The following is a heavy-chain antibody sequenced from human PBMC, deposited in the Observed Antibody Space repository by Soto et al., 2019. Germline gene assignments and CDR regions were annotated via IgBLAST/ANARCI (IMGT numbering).Heavy chain of an antibody. CDR3: ARGWRQLVPNWFDP. Sequence: SETLSLTCTVSGGSISSYYWSWIRQPPGKGLEWIGYIYYSGSTNYNPSHKSRVTISVDTSKNQFSLKLSSVTAADTAVYYCARGWRQLVPNWFDPWGQGTLVTVS. CDR2: IYYSGST. V-gene: IGHV4-59*01. D-gene: IGHD6-6*01. CDR1: GGSISSYY. J-gene: IGHJ5*02.